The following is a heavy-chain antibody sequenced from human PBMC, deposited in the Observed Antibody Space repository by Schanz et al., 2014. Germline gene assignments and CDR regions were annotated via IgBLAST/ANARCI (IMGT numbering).Heavy chain of an antibody. J-gene: IGHJ1*01. D-gene: IGHD3-10*01. CDR1: GFTFSDYY. CDR3: ASGVHVSSLQKGLQF. V-gene: IGHV3-11*06. Sequence: QEQLVESGGGLVKPGGSLRLSCAASGFTFSDYYMSWIRQAPGKGLEWVSYISGTTTYTNYADSVKGRVTISRDNAKNSVSLQMRRLRVEDTAVYYCASGVHVSSLQKGLQFWGRGTLVIVSS. CDR2: ISGTTTYT.